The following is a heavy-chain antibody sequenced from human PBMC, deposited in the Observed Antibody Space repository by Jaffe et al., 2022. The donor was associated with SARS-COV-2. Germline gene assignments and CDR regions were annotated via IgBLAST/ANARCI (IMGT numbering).Heavy chain of an antibody. Sequence: QVQLQQWGAGLLKPSETLSLTCAVYGGSFSGYYWSWIRQPPGKGLEWIGEINHSGSTNYNPSLKSRVTISVDTSKNQFSLKLSSVTAADTAVYYCARDRIQHPQDAFDIWGQGTMVTVSS. V-gene: IGHV4-34*01. CDR2: INHSGST. CDR3: ARDRIQHPQDAFDI. J-gene: IGHJ3*02. CDR1: GGSFSGYY. D-gene: IGHD5-18*01.